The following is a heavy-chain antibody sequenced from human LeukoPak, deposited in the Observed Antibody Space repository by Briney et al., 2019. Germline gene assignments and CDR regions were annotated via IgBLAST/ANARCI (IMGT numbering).Heavy chain of an antibody. Sequence: GGSLRLSCAASGFTFSSYAMSWVRQAPGKGLEWVSAISGSGGSTYYADSVKGRFTISRDNSKNTLYLQMNSLRAEDTAVYYCAKDPGGYYDSSGYYHTLGWFDPWGQGTLVTVSS. CDR1: GFTFSSYA. CDR2: ISGSGGST. V-gene: IGHV3-23*01. CDR3: AKDPGGYYDSSGYYHTLGWFDP. D-gene: IGHD3-22*01. J-gene: IGHJ5*02.